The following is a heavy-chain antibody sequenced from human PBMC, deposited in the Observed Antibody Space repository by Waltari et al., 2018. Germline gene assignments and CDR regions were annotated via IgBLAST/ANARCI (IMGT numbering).Heavy chain of an antibody. CDR3: AKGHSGSYGLKD. CDR2: ISWNSDKI. J-gene: IGHJ4*02. D-gene: IGHD1-26*01. V-gene: IGHV3-9*01. CDR1: GFNFDDYA. Sequence: EVQLVESGGGLVQPGRSLGLSCAVSGFNFDDYAMHWVRQAPGKGLDWVSGISWNSDKIGYADSVKGRFTISRDNAKNSLYLQMNSLRPEDTALYYCAKGHSGSYGLKDWGQGTLVTVSS.